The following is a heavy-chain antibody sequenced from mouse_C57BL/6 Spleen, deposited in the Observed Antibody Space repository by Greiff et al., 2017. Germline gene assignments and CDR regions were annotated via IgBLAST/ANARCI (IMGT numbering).Heavy chain of an antibody. CDR3: ARYIWDYEAMDY. J-gene: IGHJ4*01. V-gene: IGHV7-3*01. D-gene: IGHD1-1*02. CDR1: GFTFTDYY. CDR2: IRNKANGYTT. Sequence: EVKLVESGGGLVQPGGSLSLSCAASGFTFTDYYMSWVRQPPGKALEWLGFIRNKANGYTTEYSASVKGRFTISRDNSQSILYLQMNALRAEDSATYYCARYIWDYEAMDYWGQGTSVTVSS.